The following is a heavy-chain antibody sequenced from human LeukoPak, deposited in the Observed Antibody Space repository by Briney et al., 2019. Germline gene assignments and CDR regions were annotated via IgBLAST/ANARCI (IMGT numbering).Heavy chain of an antibody. J-gene: IGHJ5*02. CDR3: AKGTTGT. V-gene: IGHV3-48*01. CDR1: GFTFTPYT. D-gene: IGHD2-8*02. CDR2: ISRDGNTI. Sequence: GGSLRLSCAATGFTFTPYTMNWFRQPPGKGLEWVSYISRDGNTIYYADSVKGRFTISRDIAEKSLFLQMDSLRVEDTAMYYCAKGTTGTWGQGTLVTVSS.